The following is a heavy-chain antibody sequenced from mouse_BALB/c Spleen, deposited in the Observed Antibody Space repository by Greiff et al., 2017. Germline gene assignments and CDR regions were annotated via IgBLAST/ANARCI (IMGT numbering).Heavy chain of an antibody. Sequence: EVKLMESGGGLVKPGGSLKLSCAASGFAFSSYDMSWVRQTPEKRLEWVAYISSGGGSTYYPDTVKGRFTISRDNAKNTLYLQMSSLKSEDTAMYYCARQRDIGGWCVYSGEGTLFTVSA. CDR2: ISSGGGST. CDR3: ARQRDIGGWCVY. CDR1: GFAFSSYD. J-gene: IGHJ3*01. V-gene: IGHV5-12-1*01.